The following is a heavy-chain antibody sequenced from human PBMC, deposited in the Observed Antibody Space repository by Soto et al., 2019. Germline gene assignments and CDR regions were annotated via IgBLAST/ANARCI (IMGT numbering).Heavy chain of an antibody. CDR3: ARDPAQYNLGTYYTHFDY. J-gene: IGHJ4*02. CDR2: ISYDGTTE. V-gene: IGHV3-30-3*01. Sequence: QVQLVESGGGVVQPGRSLRLSCAASGFTVSNYAMHWVRQAPGKGLEWVAVISYDGTTEYYADSVKGRFTISRDNSKNTVYLQLRGLRAEDTAVFYCARDPAQYNLGTYYTHFDYWGQGTLVTVSS. CDR1: GFTVSNYA. D-gene: IGHD3-10*01.